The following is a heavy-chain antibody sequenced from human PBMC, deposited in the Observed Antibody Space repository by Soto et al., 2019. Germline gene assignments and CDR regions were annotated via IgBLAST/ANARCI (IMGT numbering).Heavy chain of an antibody. D-gene: IGHD3-10*01. Sequence: GGSLRLSCAASGFTFSSYGMHWVRQAPGKGLEWVAVISYDGSNKYYAESVKGRFTISRDNSKSTLYLQMNSLRAEDTANYYCVRGSSYGSGTYYNPGFFGPWGQGTQVTVS. CDR3: VRGSSYGSGTYYNPGFFGP. CDR2: ISYDGSNK. V-gene: IGHV3-30*03. J-gene: IGHJ5*02. CDR1: GFTFSSYG.